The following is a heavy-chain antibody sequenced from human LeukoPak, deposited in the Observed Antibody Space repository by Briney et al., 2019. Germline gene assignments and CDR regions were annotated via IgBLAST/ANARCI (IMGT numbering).Heavy chain of an antibody. CDR2: IYYSGST. CDR1: RGSISSYY. J-gene: IGHJ4*02. V-gene: IGHV4-59*01. D-gene: IGHD3-10*01. CDR3: ARRGDY. Sequence: SETLSLTCTDSRGSISSYYWSWIRHPPGKGLEWIWHIYYSGSTNYNPPLKSRVTISVDTSKNQFSLKLSSVTAADTAVYYCARRGDYWGQGTLVTVSS.